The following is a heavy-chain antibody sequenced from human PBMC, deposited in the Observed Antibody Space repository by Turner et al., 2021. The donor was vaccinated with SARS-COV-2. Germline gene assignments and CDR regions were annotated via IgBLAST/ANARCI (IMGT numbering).Heavy chain of an antibody. Sequence: QVQLQQWGEGLLKPSETLSLTCGVYGGSFSGYYWSWIRQPPGKGLEWIGEINHSGSTNYNPSLKSRVTISVDTSKNQFSLKLSSVTAADTAVYYCARGYYNAAYSSGWYVYNAEYFQQWGQGTLVTVSS. V-gene: IGHV4-34*01. CDR3: ARGYYNAAYSSGWYVYNAEYFQQ. J-gene: IGHJ1*01. D-gene: IGHD6-19*01. CDR2: INHSGST. CDR1: GGSFSGYY.